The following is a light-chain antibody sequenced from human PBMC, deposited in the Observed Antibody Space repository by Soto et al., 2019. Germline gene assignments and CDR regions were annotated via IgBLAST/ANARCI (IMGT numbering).Light chain of an antibody. Sequence: EIVMTQSPATLSVSPGERATLSCRASQSVSSNLAWYQQKPGQAPRLLIYEASTRATGIPARFSGSGSGTEFTLTISSLQSEDFAVYYCQQYNNWPPVTFGPGTKVDIK. CDR2: EAS. CDR1: QSVSSN. J-gene: IGKJ3*01. CDR3: QQYNNWPPVT. V-gene: IGKV3D-15*01.